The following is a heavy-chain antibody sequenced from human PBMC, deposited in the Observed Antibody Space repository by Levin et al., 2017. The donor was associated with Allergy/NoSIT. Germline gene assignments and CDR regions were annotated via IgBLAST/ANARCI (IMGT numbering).Heavy chain of an antibody. CDR3: ARQGDYRYWYFDL. CDR2: IYYSGST. V-gene: IGHV4-59*08. CDR1: GGSINSSY. Sequence: SQTLSLTCTVSGGSINSSYWSWIRQPPGKGLEWIGYIYYSGSTNYNPSLKSRVTISVDTSKNQFSLKLSSVTAADTAVYYCARQGDYRYWYFDLWGRGALVTVSS. J-gene: IGHJ2*01. D-gene: IGHD4-11*01.